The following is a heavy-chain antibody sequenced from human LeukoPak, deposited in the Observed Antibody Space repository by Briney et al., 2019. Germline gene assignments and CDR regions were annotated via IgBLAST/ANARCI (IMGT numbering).Heavy chain of an antibody. CDR3: AKNGGPPTYPSY. V-gene: IGHV3-30*02. CDR2: TRYDGSDK. D-gene: IGHD2/OR15-2a*01. J-gene: IGHJ4*02. Sequence: GGSLRLSCAASGFTLSNYVMHWVRQAPGKGLEWVAFTRYDGSDKYNADSLKGRFTISRDNSKNTLYLQMNSLRAEDTAVYYCAKNGGPPTYPSYWGQGTLVTVSS. CDR1: GFTLSNYV.